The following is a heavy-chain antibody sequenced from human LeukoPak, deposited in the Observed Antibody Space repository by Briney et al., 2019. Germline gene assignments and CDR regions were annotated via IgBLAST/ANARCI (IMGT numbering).Heavy chain of an antibody. Sequence: SETLSLTCTVSGGSISVYYWSWIRQPPGKGLEWIGYIYDSGSTNYNPSLKSRVTTSTDTSKDQFSLKLSSVTAADTAVYYCARLGDSFQYNWFDPWGQGTLVTVSS. CDR1: GGSISVYY. D-gene: IGHD5-18*01. V-gene: IGHV4-59*08. CDR2: IYDSGST. CDR3: ARLGDSFQYNWFDP. J-gene: IGHJ5*02.